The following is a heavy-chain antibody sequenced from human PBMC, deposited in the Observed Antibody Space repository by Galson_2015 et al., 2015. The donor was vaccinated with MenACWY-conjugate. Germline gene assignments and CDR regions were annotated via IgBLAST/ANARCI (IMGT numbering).Heavy chain of an antibody. CDR2: ISGSGGST. CDR1: GFTFNNYA. CDR3: AKDGGKSMAKGYEC. V-gene: IGHV3-23*01. D-gene: IGHD3-16*01. Sequence: SLRLSCAASGFTFNNYAMNWLRQAPGKGLEWVSAISGSGGSTYYADSVKGRFTISRDNSKNTLYLQMNSLRAEDTAVYYCAKDGGKSMAKGYECWGPGTLVPGSS. J-gene: IGHJ4*02.